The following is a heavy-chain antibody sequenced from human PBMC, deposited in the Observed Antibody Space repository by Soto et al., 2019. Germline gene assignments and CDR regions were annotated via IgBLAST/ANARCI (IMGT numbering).Heavy chain of an antibody. D-gene: IGHD3-22*01. CDR3: TTTYYYDSSGYYSARHSTQDFDY. V-gene: IGHV4-39*01. CDR2: IYYSGST. J-gene: IGHJ4*02. CDR1: GGFISSSSYY. Sequence: PSETLSLTCTVSGGFISSSSYYWGWIRQPPGKGLEWIGSIYYSGSTYYNPSLKSRVTISVDTSKNQFSLKLSSVTAADTAVYYCTTTYYYDSSGYYSARHSTQDFDYWGQGTLVTVSS.